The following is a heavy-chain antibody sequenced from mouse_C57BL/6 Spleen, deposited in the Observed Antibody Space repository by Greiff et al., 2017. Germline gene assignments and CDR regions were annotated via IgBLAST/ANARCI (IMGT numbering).Heavy chain of an antibody. CDR1: GYAFSSSW. Sequence: VQLQQSGPELVKPGASVKISCKASGYAFSSSWMNWVKQRPGKGLEWIGRIYPGDGDTNYNGKFKGKATLTADKSSSTAYMQLSSLTSEDSAVYCCATTFITTVVADYWGEGTTRTVSS. J-gene: IGHJ2*01. CDR2: IYPGDGDT. D-gene: IGHD1-1*01. V-gene: IGHV1-82*01. CDR3: ATTFITTVVADY.